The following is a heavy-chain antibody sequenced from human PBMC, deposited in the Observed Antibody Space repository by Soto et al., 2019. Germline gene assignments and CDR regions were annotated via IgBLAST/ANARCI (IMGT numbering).Heavy chain of an antibody. CDR1: GFTFDDYA. Sequence: EVQLLESGGGLVQPGRSLRLSCAASGFTFDDYAMHWVRQAPGKGLEWVSGISWNSGSIGYADSVKGRFTISRDNAKNSLYLQMNSLRAEDTALYYCAKNAVADTRHQWFDPWGQGTLVTVSS. CDR2: ISWNSGSI. J-gene: IGHJ5*02. CDR3: AKNAVADTRHQWFDP. V-gene: IGHV3-9*01. D-gene: IGHD6-19*01.